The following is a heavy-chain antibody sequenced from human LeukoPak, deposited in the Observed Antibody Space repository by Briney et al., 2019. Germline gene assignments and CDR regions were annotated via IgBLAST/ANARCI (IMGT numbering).Heavy chain of an antibody. D-gene: IGHD1-26*01. CDR3: AGTWELLPDFDY. V-gene: IGHV3-74*01. CDR1: GFTFRSYW. Sequence: GGSLRLSCAASGFTFRSYWMHWVRQAPGKGLVWVSRINSDGSSTRYADSVKGRFTISRDNAKNTLYLQMNSLRAEDTAVYYCAGTWELLPDFDYWGQGTLVTVSS. J-gene: IGHJ4*02. CDR2: INSDGSST.